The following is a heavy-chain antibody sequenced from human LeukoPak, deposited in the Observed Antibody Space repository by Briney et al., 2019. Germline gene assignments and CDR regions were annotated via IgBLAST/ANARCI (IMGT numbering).Heavy chain of an antibody. CDR3: VRQARDCSQGLCWFGP. CDR2: IYPGDSDT. D-gene: IGHD2-15*01. J-gene: IGHJ5*02. CDR1: EYTFTNYW. Sequence: GESLKISCKGSEYTFTNYWIGWVRQMPGKGLEWMGIIYPGDSDTRYSPSFQGQVTISADKSITTAYLQWSSLKASDTAMDFCVRQARDCSQGLCWFGPWGQGTLVTVSS. V-gene: IGHV5-51*01.